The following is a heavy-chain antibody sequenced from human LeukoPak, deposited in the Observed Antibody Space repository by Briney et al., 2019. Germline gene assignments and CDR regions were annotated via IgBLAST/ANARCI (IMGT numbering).Heavy chain of an antibody. D-gene: IGHD3-22*01. CDR2: ISGSGGST. Sequence: PGGSLCLSCAASGFTFSGYAMSWVRQSPGKGLEWVSAISGSGGSTYYAHSVTRRSTISIDNSKNTLYLQMNSLRAEDTAVYYCAKEDSFARYYYVISVIIPDFWGQGTLVTVSS. V-gene: IGHV3-23*01. CDR1: GFTFSGYA. J-gene: IGHJ4*02. CDR3: AKEDSFARYYYVISVIIPDF.